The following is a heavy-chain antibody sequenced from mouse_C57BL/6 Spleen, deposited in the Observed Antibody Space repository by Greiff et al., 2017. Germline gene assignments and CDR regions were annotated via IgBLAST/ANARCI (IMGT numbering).Heavy chain of an antibody. CDR2: INPNSGYS. D-gene: IGHD2-10*01. J-gene: IGHJ1*01. Sequence: EVKLQQSGAELVKPGASVKLSCKASGYTFTNYWMNWVKQSPEKGLEWIGEINPNSGYSTYNQKFKGKATLTVAKSSSTASMQLNSLTSEDSAVYYCASFPYYCNPECFDDWGQGTTVTVSS. V-gene: IGHV1-42*01. CDR1: GYTFTNYW. CDR3: ASFPYYCNPECFDD.